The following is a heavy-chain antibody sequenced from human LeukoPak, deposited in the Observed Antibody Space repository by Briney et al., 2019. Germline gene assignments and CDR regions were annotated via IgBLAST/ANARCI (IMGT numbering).Heavy chain of an antibody. V-gene: IGHV3-21*01. CDR2: ISSSSSYI. Sequence: GGSLRLSCVISGFTFSDYWMNWVRQAPGKGLEWVSSISSSSSYIYYADSVKGRFTISRDNAKNSLYLQMNSLRAEDTAVYYCARENDSSAGYFDYWGQGTLVTVSS. D-gene: IGHD3-22*01. CDR1: GFTFSDYW. J-gene: IGHJ4*02. CDR3: ARENDSSAGYFDY.